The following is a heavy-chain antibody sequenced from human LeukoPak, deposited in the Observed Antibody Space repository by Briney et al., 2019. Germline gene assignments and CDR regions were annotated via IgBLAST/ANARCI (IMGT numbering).Heavy chain of an antibody. CDR1: GYTFTSYG. CDR2: ISAYNGNT. J-gene: IGHJ3*02. D-gene: IGHD6-6*01. Sequence: ASVKVSCKASGYTFTSYGISWVRQAPGQGLEWMGWISAYNGNTNYAQKFQGRVTMTRDTSISTAYMELSSLRSEDTAVYYCARVGSSSSNAFDIWGQGTMVTVSS. CDR3: ARVGSSSSNAFDI. V-gene: IGHV1-18*01.